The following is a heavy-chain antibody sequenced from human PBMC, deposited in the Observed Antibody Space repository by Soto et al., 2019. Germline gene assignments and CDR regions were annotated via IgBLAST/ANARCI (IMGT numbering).Heavy chain of an antibody. J-gene: IGHJ5*02. CDR1: GGSISSYY. D-gene: IGHD3-9*01. CDR2: IYYSGST. V-gene: IGHV4-59*01. CDR3: ARDLQYYDILTGYSYNWFDP. Sequence: PSETLSLTCTVSGGSISSYYWSWIRQPPGKGLEWIGYIYYSGSTNYNPSLKSRVTISVDTSKNQFSLKLSSVTAADTAVYYCARDLQYYDILTGYSYNWFDPWGQGTLVTVSS.